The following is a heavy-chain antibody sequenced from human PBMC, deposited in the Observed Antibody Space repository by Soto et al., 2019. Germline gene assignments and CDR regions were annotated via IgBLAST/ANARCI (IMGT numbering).Heavy chain of an antibody. CDR2: ISGSGGST. CDR3: AKYRDVGLRFLEWLLSAPLDS. J-gene: IGHJ4*02. Sequence: PGGSLRLSCAASGFTFSSYAMSWVRQAPGKGLEWVSAISGSGGSTYYADSVKGRFTISRDNSKNTLYLQMNSLRAEDTAVYYCAKYRDVGLRFLEWLLSAPLDSWGQGTLVTVSS. D-gene: IGHD3-3*01. CDR1: GFTFSSYA. V-gene: IGHV3-23*01.